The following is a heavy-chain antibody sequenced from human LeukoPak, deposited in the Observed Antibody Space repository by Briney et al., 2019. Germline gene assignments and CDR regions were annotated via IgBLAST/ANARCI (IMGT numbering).Heavy chain of an antibody. J-gene: IGHJ4*02. V-gene: IGHV4-4*08. CDR2: IYDSETT. CDR3: AKETKLTGYANGLGFNY. D-gene: IGHD2-2*01. CDR1: GGSISGYY. Sequence: SETLSLTCTVSGGSISGYYWSWIRQSPGRGLEWIGHIYDSETTNYNPSLKTRVTISINTSKNQFSLNLKSVTTADTAVYYCAKETKLTGYANGLGFNYWGQGTLVTVSS.